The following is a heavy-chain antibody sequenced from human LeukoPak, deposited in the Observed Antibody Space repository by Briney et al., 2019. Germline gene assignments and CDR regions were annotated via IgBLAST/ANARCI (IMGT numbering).Heavy chain of an antibody. CDR3: ARAVQVTTGGLFDY. CDR2: IIPIFDTA. CDR1: GGTFNNYA. D-gene: IGHD4-17*01. V-gene: IGHV1-69*06. Sequence: ASVKVSCKASGGTFNNYAISWVRQAPGQGLEWMGGIIPIFDTANYAQTFQGRVTITADKSTSTAYMELSSLRSEDTAVYYCARAVQVTTGGLFDYWGQGTLVTVSS. J-gene: IGHJ4*02.